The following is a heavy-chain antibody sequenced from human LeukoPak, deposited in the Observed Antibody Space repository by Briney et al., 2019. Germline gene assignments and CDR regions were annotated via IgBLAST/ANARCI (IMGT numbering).Heavy chain of an antibody. D-gene: IGHD3-9*01. CDR3: ARDAGELRYLGIDP. CDR2: ISSSGSTI. CDR1: GYSISSGYY. J-gene: IGHJ5*02. V-gene: IGHV3-11*01. Sequence: LSLTCTVSGYSISSGYYWGWIRQAPGKGLEWVSYISSSGSTIYYADSVKGRFTISRDNAKNSLYLQMNSLRAEDTAVYYCARDAGELRYLGIDPWGQGTLVTVSS.